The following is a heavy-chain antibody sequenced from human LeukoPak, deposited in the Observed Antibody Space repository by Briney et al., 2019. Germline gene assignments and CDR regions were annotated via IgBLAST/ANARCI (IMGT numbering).Heavy chain of an antibody. J-gene: IGHJ4*02. V-gene: IGHV3-21*01. D-gene: IGHD6-6*01. CDR2: VSPRSDYI. Sequence: GGSLRLSCAASRLTFNTYSMTWVRQAPGKGLEWVSSVSPRSDYIYYADSVRGRFTISRDNAENSLYLQMNSLRAEDTAVYYCVRGGSSSSGPPDYWGQGTLVTVSS. CDR3: VRGGSSSSGPPDY. CDR1: RLTFNTYS.